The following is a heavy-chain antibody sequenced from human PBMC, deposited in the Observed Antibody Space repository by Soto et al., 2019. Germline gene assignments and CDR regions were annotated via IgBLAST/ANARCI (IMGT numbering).Heavy chain of an antibody. D-gene: IGHD2-2*01. Sequence: PGGSLRLSCAASGFTFSSYGMHWVRQAPGKGLEWVAVISYDGSNKYYADSVKGRFTISRDNSKNTLYLQMNSLRAEDTAVYYCAKAYKPVPAARGYYYYGMDVWGQGTTVTVSS. CDR1: GFTFSSYG. J-gene: IGHJ6*02. V-gene: IGHV3-30*18. CDR2: ISYDGSNK. CDR3: AKAYKPVPAARGYYYYGMDV.